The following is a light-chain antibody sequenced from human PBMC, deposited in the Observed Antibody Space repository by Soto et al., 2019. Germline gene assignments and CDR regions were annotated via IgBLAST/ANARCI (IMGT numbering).Light chain of an antibody. CDR1: QSLNSH. CDR3: QQRNNWPLT. V-gene: IGKV3-11*01. Sequence: EIVLTQSPATLSLSPGAGATLSCRASQSLNSHLAWYQQKAGQAPRLLIYDASNRATGVPARFSGSGSGTGLTLTISSPEPEDFAIYYCQQRNNWPLTFGEGTKLDIK. J-gene: IGKJ4*01. CDR2: DAS.